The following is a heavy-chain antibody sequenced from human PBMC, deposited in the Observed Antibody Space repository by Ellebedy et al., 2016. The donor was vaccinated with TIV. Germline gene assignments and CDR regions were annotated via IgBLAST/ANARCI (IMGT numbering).Heavy chain of an antibody. Sequence: KVSCKGSGYSFISYWINWVRQMPGKGLEYMGSVDPSDSYTNYSPTFQGHVTMSPDKSINTAYLQWSSLKASDTAIYYCARHSAVPNWYNYFDPWGQGTLVTVSS. V-gene: IGHV5-10-1*01. CDR3: ARHSAVPNWYNYFDP. CDR2: VDPSDSYT. CDR1: GYSFISYW. D-gene: IGHD1-1*01. J-gene: IGHJ5*02.